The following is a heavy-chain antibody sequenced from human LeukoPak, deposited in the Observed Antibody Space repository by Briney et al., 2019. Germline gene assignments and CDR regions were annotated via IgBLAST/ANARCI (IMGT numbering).Heavy chain of an antibody. J-gene: IGHJ4*02. Sequence: AAVKVSCKASGYTFTDYYVHWVRQAPGQGIEWMGWINPNSGGTNYAQKFHGRVTMTRDTSITTAYMELSRLRSDDTAVYYCARELGYCSSNTCFLYHYWGQGTLVTVSS. V-gene: IGHV1-2*02. CDR3: ARELGYCSSNTCFLYHY. D-gene: IGHD2-2*01. CDR2: INPNSGGT. CDR1: GYTFTDYY.